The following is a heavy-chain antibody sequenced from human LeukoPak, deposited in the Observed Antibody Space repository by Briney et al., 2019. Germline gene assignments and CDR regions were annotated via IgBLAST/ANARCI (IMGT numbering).Heavy chain of an antibody. V-gene: IGHV3-49*04. Sequence: GGSLRLSCTASGFTFGDYAMSWVRQAPGKGLEWVGFIRSKAYGGTTEYAASVKGRFTISRDDSKSIAYLQMNSLKTEDTAVYYCTRTETASYYDFWSGSYYYYMDVWGKGTTVTVSS. CDR2: IRSKAYGGTT. J-gene: IGHJ6*03. CDR3: TRTETASYYDFWSGSYYYYMDV. CDR1: GFTFGDYA. D-gene: IGHD3-3*01.